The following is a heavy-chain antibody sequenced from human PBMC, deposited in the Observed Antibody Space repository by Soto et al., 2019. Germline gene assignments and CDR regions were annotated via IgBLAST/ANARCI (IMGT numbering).Heavy chain of an antibody. CDR2: INPSGGGT. CDR3: ARKVPGPYWFDP. V-gene: IGHV1-46*01. J-gene: IGHJ5*02. Sequence: QVQLVQSGAEVKKPGASVKVSCRASGYTFSSYFMHWWRQAPGQGPEWMGNINPSGGGTVYAQKFQDRVTMTWDTSTSTVYMELSSLRSEDTAVYFGARKVPGPYWFDPLGQGTLVTVSS. CDR1: GYTFSSYF.